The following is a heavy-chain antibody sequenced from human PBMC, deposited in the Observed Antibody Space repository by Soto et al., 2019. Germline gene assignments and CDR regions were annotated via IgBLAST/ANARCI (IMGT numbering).Heavy chain of an antibody. CDR3: ARFPQTAIVGAAYFDY. J-gene: IGHJ4*02. CDR1: GGTFSSYI. V-gene: IGHV1-69*02. Sequence: ASVKVSCKASGGTFSSYIISWVRQAPGQGLEWMGRVIPILGIANYAQEFQGRVTITADKSTSTAYMELSSLRSEDTAVYYCARFPQTAIVGAAYFDYWGQGTLVTVSS. CDR2: VIPILGIA. D-gene: IGHD1-26*01.